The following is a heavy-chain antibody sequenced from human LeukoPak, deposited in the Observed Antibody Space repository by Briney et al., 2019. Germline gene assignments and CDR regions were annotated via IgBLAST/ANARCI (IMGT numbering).Heavy chain of an antibody. CDR2: ISGSGDST. J-gene: IGHJ5*02. V-gene: IGHV3-23*01. D-gene: IGHD6-6*01. CDR3: AKQGDSSSSGGWFNP. CDR1: GFTLRSYV. Sequence: PGGSLRLSCVASGFTLRSYVMNWVRQTPGKGLEWVSSISGSGDSTFYADSVKGRFTISRDVSANTLYLHMNSLRPEDTAIYYCAKQGDSSSSGGWFNPWGQGTLVTVSS.